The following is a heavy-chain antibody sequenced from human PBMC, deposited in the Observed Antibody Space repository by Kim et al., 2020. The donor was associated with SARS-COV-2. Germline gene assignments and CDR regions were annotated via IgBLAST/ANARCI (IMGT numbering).Heavy chain of an antibody. CDR3: AKENNRGIPYYDSSGYYSDAFDI. D-gene: IGHD3-22*01. CDR2: ISWNSGSI. Sequence: GGSLRLSCAASGFTFDDYAMHWVRRAPGKGLEWVSGISWNSGSIGYADSVKGRFTISRDNAKNSLYLQMNSLRAEDTALYYCAKENNRGIPYYDSSGYYSDAFDIWGQGTMVTVSS. CDR1: GFTFDDYA. J-gene: IGHJ3*02. V-gene: IGHV3-9*01.